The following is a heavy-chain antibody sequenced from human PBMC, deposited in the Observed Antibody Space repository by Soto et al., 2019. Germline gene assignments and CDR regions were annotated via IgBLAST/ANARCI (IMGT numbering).Heavy chain of an antibody. CDR1: GGSISSYY. CDR2: IYYSGST. J-gene: IGHJ6*03. CDR3: ARATTGTTLYSDSIYYYYYMDV. V-gene: IGHV4-59*01. Sequence: SETLSLTCTVSGGSISSYYWSWIRQPPGKGLEWIGYIYYSGSTNYNPSLKSRVTISVDTSKNQFSLKLSSVTAADTAVYYCARATTGTTLYSDSIYYYYYMDVWGKGTTVTVSS. D-gene: IGHD1-7*01.